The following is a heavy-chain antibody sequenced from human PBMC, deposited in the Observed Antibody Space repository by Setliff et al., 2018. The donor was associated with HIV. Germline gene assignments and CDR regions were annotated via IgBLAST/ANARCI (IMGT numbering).Heavy chain of an antibody. CDR2: IYTSGST. J-gene: IGHJ5*02. CDR1: GGSISSYY. CDR3: ARGLRITIFGVVIFGWFDP. Sequence: SETLSLTCTVSGGSISSYYWSWIRQPPGKGLEWIGYIYTSGSTNYNPSLKSRVTISLDTSKNQFSLKLTSVTAADTAVYYCARGLRITIFGVVIFGWFDPWGQGTLVTVSS. V-gene: IGHV4-4*09. D-gene: IGHD3-3*01.